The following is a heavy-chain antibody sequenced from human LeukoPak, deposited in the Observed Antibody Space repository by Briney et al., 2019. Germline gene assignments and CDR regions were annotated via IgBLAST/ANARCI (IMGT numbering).Heavy chain of an antibody. V-gene: IGHV3-23*01. CDR3: AKAPVTTCNGAYCYPFDY. CDR2: ISVSGNT. Sequence: GGSLRLSCAASGFTLSSYAMSWVRQAPGKGLEWVSAISVSGNTYHADSVKGRFTISRDSSKNTLYLQMNRLRAEDAAVHYCAKAPVTTCNGAYCYPFDYWGQGTLVTVSS. D-gene: IGHD2-21*01. J-gene: IGHJ4*02. CDR1: GFTLSSYA.